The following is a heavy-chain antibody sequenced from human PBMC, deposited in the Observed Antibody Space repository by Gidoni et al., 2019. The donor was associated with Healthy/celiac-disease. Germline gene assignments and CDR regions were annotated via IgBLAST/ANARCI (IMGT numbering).Heavy chain of an antibody. V-gene: IGHV3-23*04. J-gene: IGHJ4*02. CDR1: GLTFSSYA. D-gene: IGHD5-18*01. CDR2: ISGSSGST. Sequence: EVQLVDSGGGLVQPGGSRILSFEAYGLTFSSYAMGWVRQAPGKGLEWVSAISGSSGSTYYADSVKGRFTISRDNSKNTLYLQMNSLRAEDTAVYYCGSGLLGYWGQGTLVTVSS. CDR3: GSGLLGY.